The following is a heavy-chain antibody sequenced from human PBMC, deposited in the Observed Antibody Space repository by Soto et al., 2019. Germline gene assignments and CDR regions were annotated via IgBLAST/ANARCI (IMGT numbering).Heavy chain of an antibody. D-gene: IGHD6-25*01. CDR3: ARESGGYDSSTRYGLDV. CDR2: IYYSGST. Sequence: SENLSLTCSVSGGSLSSVGQYWTWIRQQTVKRLEWIGYIYYSGSTDYNPSLKSVVTISVDRSKNQFSLNLSSVTAADTAIYYCARESGGYDSSTRYGLDVWGQGTTPTVYS. CDR1: GGSLSSVGQY. J-gene: IGHJ6*02. V-gene: IGHV4-31*01.